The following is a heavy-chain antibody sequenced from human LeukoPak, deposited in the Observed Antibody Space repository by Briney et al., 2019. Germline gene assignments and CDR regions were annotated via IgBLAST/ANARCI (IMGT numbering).Heavy chain of an antibody. CDR1: GYTLTELS. Sequence: ASVKVSCKVSGYTLTELSMHWVRQAPGKGLEWMGGFDPEDGETIYAQKFQGRVTMTRDTSTSTVYMELSSLRSEDTAVYYCARARNYYDKSGLFDSWGQGTLVTVSS. V-gene: IGHV1-24*01. D-gene: IGHD3-22*01. CDR3: ARARNYYDKSGLFDS. J-gene: IGHJ4*02. CDR2: FDPEDGET.